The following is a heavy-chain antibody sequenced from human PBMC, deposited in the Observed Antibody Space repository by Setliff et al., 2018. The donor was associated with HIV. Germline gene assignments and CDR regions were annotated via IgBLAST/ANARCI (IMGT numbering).Heavy chain of an antibody. Sequence: GGSLRLSCAASGFSISDFWMSWVRQAPGKGLEWVSGISGSAGTTYYADSVKGRFTISRDNSKNTLYLQMNSLRAEDTAVYYCAKTLPTLYPPHDYYDSSGYYSLMCDYWGQGTLVTVSS. V-gene: IGHV3-23*01. D-gene: IGHD3-22*01. J-gene: IGHJ4*02. CDR3: AKTLPTLYPPHDYYDSSGYYSLMCDY. CDR2: ISGSAGTT. CDR1: GFSISDFW.